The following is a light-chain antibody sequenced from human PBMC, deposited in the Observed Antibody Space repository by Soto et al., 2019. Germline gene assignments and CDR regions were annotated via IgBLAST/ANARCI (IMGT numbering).Light chain of an antibody. CDR1: QSISSW. CDR3: QQYNSYSPLT. CDR2: KAS. Sequence: DIKMTQSPSTLSASVGDRVTITCRASQSISSWLAWYQQKPGKAPKLLIYKASTLETGVPSRFSVSGSGTEFTLTISSLQPDDFATYDCQQYNSYSPLTFRGGTQVDI. V-gene: IGKV1-5*03. J-gene: IGKJ4*01.